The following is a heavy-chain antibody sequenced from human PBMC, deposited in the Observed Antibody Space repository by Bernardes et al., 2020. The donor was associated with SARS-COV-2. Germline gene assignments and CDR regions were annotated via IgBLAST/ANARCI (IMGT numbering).Heavy chain of an antibody. J-gene: IGHJ4*02. V-gene: IGHV1-24*01. D-gene: IGHD3-3*01. CDR3: ATDSISGIVIMAWVY. CDR2: FDPQYGDP. Sequence: ASVKVSCEVSGHSLTAASIYWVRQDPGKGLEWMGSFDPQYGDPIYAQKFQGRITMTEDTSTDTAYMELSGLRSEDTAVYYCATDSISGIVIMAWVYWGQGTLVTVSS. CDR1: GHSLTAAS.